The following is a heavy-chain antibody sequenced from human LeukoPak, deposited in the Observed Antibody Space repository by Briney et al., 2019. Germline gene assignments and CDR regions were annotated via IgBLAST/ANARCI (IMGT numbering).Heavy chain of an antibody. Sequence: ASVKVSCKASGYTFTGYYMHLVRQAPGQGLEWMGWINPNSDGTNYAQKFQGRVTMTRDTSISTAYMELSRLRSDGTAVYYCARDQLRGDYYDSSVYYYGSGFDYWGQGTLVTVSS. CDR2: INPNSDGT. CDR3: ARDQLRGDYYDSSVYYYGSGFDY. CDR1: GYTFTGYY. V-gene: IGHV1-2*02. J-gene: IGHJ4*02. D-gene: IGHD3-22*01.